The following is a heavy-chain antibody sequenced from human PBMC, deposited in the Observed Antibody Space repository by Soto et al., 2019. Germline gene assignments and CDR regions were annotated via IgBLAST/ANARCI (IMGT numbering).Heavy chain of an antibody. J-gene: IGHJ3*02. CDR2: TYYRSKWYN. D-gene: IGHD3-9*01. Sequence: SQTLSLTCAISGDSVSSNSAAWNWIRQSPSRGLEWLGRTYYRSKWYNDYAVSVKSRITINPDTSKNQFSLQLNSVTPEDTAVYYCARVGVRRSPILDAFAIWGQGTMVTVSS. V-gene: IGHV6-1*01. CDR1: GDSVSSNSAA. CDR3: ARVGVRRSPILDAFAI.